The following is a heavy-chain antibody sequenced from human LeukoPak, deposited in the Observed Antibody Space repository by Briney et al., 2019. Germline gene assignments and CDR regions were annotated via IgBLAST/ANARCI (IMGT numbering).Heavy chain of an antibody. J-gene: IGHJ4*02. D-gene: IGHD3-9*01. CDR3: ARSPHILTGENFDY. Sequence: RASVKVSCKASGYTFTGYYMHWVRQAPGQGLEWMGWINSNSGGTNYAQKFQGRVTMTRDTSISTAYMELSRLRSDDTAVYYCARSPHILTGENFDYWGQGTLVTVSS. CDR1: GYTFTGYY. V-gene: IGHV1-2*02. CDR2: INSNSGGT.